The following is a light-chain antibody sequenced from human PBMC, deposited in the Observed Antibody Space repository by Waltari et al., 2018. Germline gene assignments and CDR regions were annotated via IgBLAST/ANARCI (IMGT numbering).Light chain of an antibody. CDR1: SSNIGSNY. CDR3: AAWDDSRSGPV. CDR2: RNN. J-gene: IGLJ2*01. Sequence: QSVLTQPPSASGTPGQRVTISCSGSSSNIGSNYVYWYQQLPGTAPKLLIYRNNQRPSGVPVRFSGCKSGTSASLAISGLRSEDEADYYCAAWDDSRSGPVFGGGTKLTVL. V-gene: IGLV1-47*01.